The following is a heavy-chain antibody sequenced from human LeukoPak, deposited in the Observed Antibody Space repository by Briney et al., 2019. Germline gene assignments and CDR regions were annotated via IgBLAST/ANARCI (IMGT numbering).Heavy chain of an antibody. V-gene: IGHV4-4*02. Sequence: PSGTLSLTCAVSGGSISSSNWWSGVRQPPGKGLEWIGEIYHSGSTNYNPSLKSRVTIPVDKSKNQFSLKLSSVTAADTAVYYCARFAAAGTGRHDYWGQGTLVTVSS. CDR1: GGSISSSNW. CDR3: ARFAAAGTGRHDY. CDR2: IYHSGST. J-gene: IGHJ4*02. D-gene: IGHD6-13*01.